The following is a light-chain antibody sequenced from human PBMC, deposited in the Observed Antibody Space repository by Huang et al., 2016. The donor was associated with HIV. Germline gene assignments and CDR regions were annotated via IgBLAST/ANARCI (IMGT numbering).Light chain of an antibody. Sequence: EVLLTQSPGTLSLSPGERATLSCRASQSLRDTYLAWYQQRPGQDPRLLIYGASSRATGIPDRFSGSGSGTDFTLTINRLEPQDFAVYFCLQYDRSPLTFGGGTKVEL. CDR1: QSLRDTY. V-gene: IGKV3-20*01. J-gene: IGKJ4*01. CDR2: GAS. CDR3: LQYDRSPLT.